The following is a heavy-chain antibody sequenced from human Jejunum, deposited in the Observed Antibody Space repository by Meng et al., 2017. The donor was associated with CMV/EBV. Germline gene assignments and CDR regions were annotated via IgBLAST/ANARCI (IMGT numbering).Heavy chain of an antibody. CDR1: GGSIGSGDYY. CDR2: IHDTGST. CDR3: ARGSIFVSFDS. Sequence: QVQLQESGPGMVKPSQTLSLSGSVSGGSIGSGDYYWSWIRQPPGKGLEWIGYIHDTGSTYYNPSLKSRVDISLGTSRNHFSLTLSSVTAEDTAVYSCARGSIFVSFDSWGQGTLVTVSS. V-gene: IGHV4-30-4*08. J-gene: IGHJ4*02. D-gene: IGHD3-3*01.